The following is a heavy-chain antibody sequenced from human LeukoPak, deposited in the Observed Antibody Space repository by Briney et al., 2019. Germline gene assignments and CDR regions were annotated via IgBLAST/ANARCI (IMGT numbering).Heavy chain of an antibody. CDR1: GFTFGDYA. CDR3: ARGGGGYSYGFNHQFDY. CDR2: IRSKAYGGTT. D-gene: IGHD5-18*01. Sequence: GGSLRLSCTASGFTFGDYAMSWVRQAPGKGLEWVGFIRSKAYGGTTEYAASVKGRFTISRDDSKSIAYLQMNSLRDGDTAVYYCARGGGGYSYGFNHQFDYWGQGTLVTVSS. V-gene: IGHV3-49*04. J-gene: IGHJ4*02.